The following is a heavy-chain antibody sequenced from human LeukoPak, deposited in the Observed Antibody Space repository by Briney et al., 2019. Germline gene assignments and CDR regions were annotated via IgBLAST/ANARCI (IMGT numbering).Heavy chain of an antibody. J-gene: IGHJ3*02. Sequence: PGGSLRLSCAASGFTFSSYSMDWVRQAPGKGLEWVSYISSSSSTIYYADSVKGRFTISRDNAKNSLYLQMNSLRAEDTAVYYCARDRSWGYNWLMTDAFDIWGQGTMVTVSS. CDR3: ARDRSWGYNWLMTDAFDI. D-gene: IGHD1-1*01. CDR1: GFTFSSYS. V-gene: IGHV3-48*01. CDR2: ISSSSSTI.